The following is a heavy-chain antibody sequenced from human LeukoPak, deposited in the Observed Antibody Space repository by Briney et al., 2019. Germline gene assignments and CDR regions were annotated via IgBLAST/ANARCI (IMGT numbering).Heavy chain of an antibody. J-gene: IGHJ3*02. D-gene: IGHD3-22*01. Sequence: SETLSLTCTVSGGSISSYYWSWIRQPPGKGLEWIGSIYYSGSTYYNPSLKSRVTISVDTSKNQFSLKLSSVTAADTAVYYCARNIVTYYYDSSGFDIWGQGTMVTVSS. V-gene: IGHV4-59*05. CDR1: GGSISSYY. CDR2: IYYSGST. CDR3: ARNIVTYYYDSSGFDI.